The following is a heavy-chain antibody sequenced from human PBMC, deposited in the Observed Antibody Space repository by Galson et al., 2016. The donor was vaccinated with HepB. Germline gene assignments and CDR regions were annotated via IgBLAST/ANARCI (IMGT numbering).Heavy chain of an antibody. V-gene: IGHV2-5*02. Sequence: PALVKPTQTLTLTCSVSGFSLTADGVSVGWIRQPPGKALEWLALIFWVDDKFYSSSLKNRLTITKDTSKNQVVLTMSDMDPVDTGTYYCAHTSPSGEFDLWGRGTLVTVSA. CDR3: AHTSPSGEFDL. CDR2: IFWVDDK. J-gene: IGHJ2*01. D-gene: IGHD3-10*01. CDR1: GFSLTADGVS.